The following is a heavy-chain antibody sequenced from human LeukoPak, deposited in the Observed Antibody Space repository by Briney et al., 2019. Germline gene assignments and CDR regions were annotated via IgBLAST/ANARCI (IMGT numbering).Heavy chain of an antibody. CDR1: GGSISIASYY. D-gene: IGHD6-6*01. V-gene: IGHV4-30-4*01. J-gene: IGHJ4*02. Sequence: SQTLSLTCTVSGGSISIASYYWSWLRQPPGKGLEWIGHTYNGVSTYSKPSLNSRVTISVDTSKNQFSLKLSSVTAADTAVYYCARGDSSSKVDYWGQGTLVTVSS. CDR2: TYNGVST. CDR3: ARGDSSSKVDY.